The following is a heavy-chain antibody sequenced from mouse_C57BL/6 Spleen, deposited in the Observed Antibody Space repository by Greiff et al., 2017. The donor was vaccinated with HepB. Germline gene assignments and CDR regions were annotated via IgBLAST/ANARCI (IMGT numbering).Heavy chain of an antibody. D-gene: IGHD2-3*01. Sequence: QVQLQQPGTELVKPGASVKLSCKASGYTFTSYWMHWVKQRPGQGLEWIGNINPSNGGTNYNEKFKSKATLTVDKSSSTAYMQLSSLTSEDSAVYYCARSGRHYDGYYVSPRYAMDYWGQGTSVTVSS. CDR3: ARSGRHYDGYYVSPRYAMDY. V-gene: IGHV1-53*01. CDR2: INPSNGGT. J-gene: IGHJ4*01. CDR1: GYTFTSYW.